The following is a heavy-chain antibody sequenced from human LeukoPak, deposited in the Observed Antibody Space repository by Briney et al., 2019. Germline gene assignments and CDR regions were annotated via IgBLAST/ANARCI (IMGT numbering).Heavy chain of an antibody. V-gene: IGHV4-39*01. J-gene: IGHJ5*02. CDR1: GGSISSSDYY. D-gene: IGHD2-15*01. CDR3: ARALGYCSGGSCTRGYNWFDP. CDR2: IYFGGST. Sequence: PSEALSLTCTVSGGSISSSDYYWGWIRQPPGKGLEWIGGIYFGGSTYYNPSLKSRVTISVDTSMNQFSLKLSFVTTADTAVYYCARALGYCSGGSCTRGYNWFDPWGQGTLVTVSS.